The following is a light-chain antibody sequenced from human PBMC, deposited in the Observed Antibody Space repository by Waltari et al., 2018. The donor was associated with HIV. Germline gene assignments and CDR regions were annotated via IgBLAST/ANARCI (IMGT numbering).Light chain of an antibody. J-gene: IGKJ5*01. CDR1: QPVSSSTY. CDR2: GAS. CDR3: QQYGTSPFT. V-gene: IGKV3-20*01. Sequence: EVVLTQSPGTLSLSPGKRATLSCRARQPVSSSTYLAWYQQKAGQAPRLLIYGASSRATGIPDRFSGSGSGIDFTLTISRLEPEDFAVYYCQQYGTSPFTFGQGTRLEI.